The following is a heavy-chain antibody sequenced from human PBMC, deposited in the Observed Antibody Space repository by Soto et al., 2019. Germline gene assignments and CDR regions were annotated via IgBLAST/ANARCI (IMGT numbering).Heavy chain of an antibody. CDR2: IIPIFGTA. CDR1: GGTFSSYA. V-gene: IGHV1-69*13. CDR3: ARDFSSGWYNYYYYGMDV. Sequence: GASVKVSCKASGGTFSSYAISWVRQAPGQGLEWMGGIIPIFGTANYAQKFQGRVTITADESTSTAYMELSSLRSEDTAVYYCARDFSSGWYNYYYYGMDVWGQGTTVTVS. J-gene: IGHJ6*02. D-gene: IGHD6-19*01.